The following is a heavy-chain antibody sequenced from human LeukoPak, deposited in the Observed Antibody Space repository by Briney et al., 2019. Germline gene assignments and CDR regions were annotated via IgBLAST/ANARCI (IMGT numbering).Heavy chain of an antibody. CDR2: IMPNGETR. J-gene: IGHJ3*02. Sequence: PGGSLRLSCAASGSSFSNYVMHWVRQAPGKGLEYVSAIMPNGETRGYANSMKGRFTISRDNSKNTLYLQMGSLRAEDMAIYYCARDRDGGCAFDIWGQGTLVTVSS. CDR3: ARDRDGGCAFDI. D-gene: IGHD6-19*01. V-gene: IGHV3-64*01. CDR1: GSSFSNYV.